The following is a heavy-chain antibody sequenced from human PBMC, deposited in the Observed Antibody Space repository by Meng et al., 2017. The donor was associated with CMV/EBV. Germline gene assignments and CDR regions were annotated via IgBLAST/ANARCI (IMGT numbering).Heavy chain of an antibody. CDR2: IIPIFGTA. Sequence: SVKVSCKASGGTFSSYAISWVRQAPGQGLEWMGGIIPIFGTANYAQKFQGRVTITTDESTSTAYIELSSLRSEDTAVYYCARAQVVVVPAAIHYYYGMDVWGQGTTVTVSS. CDR1: GGTFSSYA. V-gene: IGHV1-69*05. J-gene: IGHJ6*02. CDR3: ARAQVVVVPAAIHYYYGMDV. D-gene: IGHD2-2*01.